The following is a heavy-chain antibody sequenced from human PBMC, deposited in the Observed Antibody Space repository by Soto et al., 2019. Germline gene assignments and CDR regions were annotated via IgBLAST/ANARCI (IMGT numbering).Heavy chain of an antibody. D-gene: IGHD1-26*01. CDR2: IYYSGST. CDR3: AGAHLWEKARSLDWFDP. V-gene: IGHV4-31*02. CDR1: GGSISSGGYY. Sequence: PSETLSLTCTVSGGSISSGGYYWSWIRQHPGKGLEWIGYIYYSGSTYYNPSLKSRVTISVDTSKNQFSLKLSSVTAADTAVYYCAGAHLWEKARSLDWFDPWGQGTLVTVSS. J-gene: IGHJ5*02.